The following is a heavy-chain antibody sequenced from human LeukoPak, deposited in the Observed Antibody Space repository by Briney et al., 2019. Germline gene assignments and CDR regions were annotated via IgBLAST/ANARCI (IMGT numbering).Heavy chain of an antibody. CDR2: INHSGST. V-gene: IGHV4-34*01. D-gene: IGHD3-10*01. CDR3: ARGRGWFGELRKRWFDP. J-gene: IGHJ5*02. CDR1: GGSFSGYY. Sequence: PSETLSLTCAVYGGSFSGYYWSWIRQPPGKGLDWIGEINHSGSTNYNPSLKSRVTISVDTSKNQFSLKLSSVTAADTAVYYCARGRGWFGELRKRWFDPWGQGTLVTVSS.